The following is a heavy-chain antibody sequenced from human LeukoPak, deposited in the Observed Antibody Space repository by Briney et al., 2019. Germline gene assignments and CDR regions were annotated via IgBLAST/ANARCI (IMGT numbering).Heavy chain of an antibody. CDR2: IRYDGSNK. CDR1: GFTFSSYG. CDR3: ATSKGRLQLWLLDY. J-gene: IGHJ4*02. Sequence: GGSLRLSCAASGFTFSSYGMHWGRQAPGKGLEWVAFIRYDGSNKYCADSVKGRSTISRDNSKNTLYLQMNSLRAEDTAVYYCATSKGRLQLWLLDYWGQGTLVTVSS. V-gene: IGHV3-30*02. D-gene: IGHD5-18*01.